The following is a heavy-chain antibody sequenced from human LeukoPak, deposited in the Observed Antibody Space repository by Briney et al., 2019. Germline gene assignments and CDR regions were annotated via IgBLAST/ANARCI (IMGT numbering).Heavy chain of an antibody. Sequence: GGSLRLSCAASGFTFSSYAMSWVRQAPGKGLEWVSAVSGSGGSTYYADSVKGRFTISRDNSKNTLYLQMNSLRAEDTAVYYCAKCPDPLKTPSSTSCYTWFDPWGQGTLVTVSS. J-gene: IGHJ5*02. V-gene: IGHV3-23*01. CDR1: GFTFSSYA. D-gene: IGHD2-2*02. CDR3: AKCPDPLKTPSSTSCYTWFDP. CDR2: VSGSGGST.